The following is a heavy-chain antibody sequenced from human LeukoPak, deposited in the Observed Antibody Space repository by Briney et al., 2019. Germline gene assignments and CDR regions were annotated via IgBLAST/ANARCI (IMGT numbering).Heavy chain of an antibody. D-gene: IGHD2/OR15-2a*01. CDR2: SKSRGSGGTT. CDR3: AKVSDPETFSLNY. Sequence: GGSLRLSCSASGFPFIPAWMTWVRQSPEKGLEWVGLSKSRGSGGTTDYAAPVKGRFTISGDDSKSTLYLQMNDLKYEDTAVYYCAKVSDPETFSLNYWGQGTLVTVSS. V-gene: IGHV3-15*01. J-gene: IGHJ4*02. CDR1: GFPFIPAW.